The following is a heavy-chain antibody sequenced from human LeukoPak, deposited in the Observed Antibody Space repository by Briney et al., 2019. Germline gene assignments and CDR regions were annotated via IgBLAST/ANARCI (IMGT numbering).Heavy chain of an antibody. J-gene: IGHJ3*02. CDR3: MVTRGEVAFDI. D-gene: IGHD2-21*02. V-gene: IGHV3-66*01. Sequence: PGGSLRLSCAASGFTVSSNYMSWVRRAPGKGLEWVSVMFSGGTTYYADSVKGRFTISRDTSKNTLYLQMSSLRAEDTAVYYCMVTRGEVAFDIWGQGTMVTVSS. CDR1: GFTVSSNY. CDR2: MFSGGTT.